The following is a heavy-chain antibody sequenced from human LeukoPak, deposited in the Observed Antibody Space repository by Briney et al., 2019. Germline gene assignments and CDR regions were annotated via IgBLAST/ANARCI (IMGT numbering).Heavy chain of an antibody. V-gene: IGHV3-43*01. CDR3: AKSMVSGSSHWYFDL. J-gene: IGHJ2*01. Sequence: GGSLRLSCAASGFNFYDYTMHWVRQAPGKGLEWVSLIRWDGGSTYYADSVKGRFTISRDNSKNSLYLQMNSLRTEDTALYYCAKSMVSGSSHWYFDLWGRGTLVSVSS. CDR2: IRWDGGST. CDR1: GFNFYDYT. D-gene: IGHD3-10*01.